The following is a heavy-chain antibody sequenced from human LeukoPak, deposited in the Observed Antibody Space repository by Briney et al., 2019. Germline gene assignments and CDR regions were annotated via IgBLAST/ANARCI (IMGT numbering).Heavy chain of an antibody. J-gene: IGHJ4*02. D-gene: IGHD6-19*01. CDR1: GFIFSNSW. V-gene: IGHV3-7*01. CDR2: VEQDGSEK. CDR3: ARVSIAVAGGDY. Sequence: PGGSLRLSCAASGFIFSNSWMSWVRQPPGKGLEGVANVEQDGSEKYYVDSVKGRFTISRDNAKNSLYLQMNSLRAEDTAVYYCARVSIAVAGGDYWGQGTLVTVSS.